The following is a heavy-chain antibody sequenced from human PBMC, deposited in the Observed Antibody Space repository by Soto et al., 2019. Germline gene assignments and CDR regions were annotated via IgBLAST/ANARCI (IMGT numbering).Heavy chain of an antibody. V-gene: IGHV3-30*18. D-gene: IGHD6-19*01. J-gene: IGHJ4*02. CDR3: AKGGRQWLVTSDFNY. Sequence: AQLVESGGGVVQPGRSLRLSCAASGFTFSDYAMHWVRQAPGKGLEWVAVDSHDGRNTHYADSVKGRFTISRDSSKNTVSLEMTSLRAEDTAVYYCAKGGRQWLVTSDFNYWGQGALVTVSS. CDR1: GFTFSDYA. CDR2: DSHDGRNT.